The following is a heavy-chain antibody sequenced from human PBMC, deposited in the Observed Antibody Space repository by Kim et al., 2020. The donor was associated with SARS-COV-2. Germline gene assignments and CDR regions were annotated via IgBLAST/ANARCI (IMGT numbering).Heavy chain of an antibody. Sequence: PSPTSRVTIAVDTSKNQFSLKLSSVTAADTAVYYCARERDCGGDCYAFDIWGQGTMVTVSS. CDR3: ARERDCGGDCYAFDI. D-gene: IGHD2-21*01. V-gene: IGHV4-30-2*05. J-gene: IGHJ3*02.